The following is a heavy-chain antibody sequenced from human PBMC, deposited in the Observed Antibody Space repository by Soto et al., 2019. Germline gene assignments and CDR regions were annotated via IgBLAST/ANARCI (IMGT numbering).Heavy chain of an antibody. CDR1: GGSFSGYY. CDR3: AIGGINDYPSHFDY. CDR2: INHSGST. Sequence: QVQLQQWGAGLLKPSETLSLTCAVYGGSFSGYYWSWIRQPPGKGLEWIGEINHSGSTNYNPSLNSRRTISVDKSKNECALKLSSVTAASTAVYYCAIGGINDYPSHFDYRGQGTLVIVS. J-gene: IGHJ4*02. D-gene: IGHD3-16*01. V-gene: IGHV4-34*01.